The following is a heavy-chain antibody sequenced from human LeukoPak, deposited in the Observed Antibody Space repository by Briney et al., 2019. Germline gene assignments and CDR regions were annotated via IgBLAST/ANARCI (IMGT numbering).Heavy chain of an antibody. V-gene: IGHV4-61*02. CDR3: ARDKSSGWYGEGADY. CDR2: IYTSGST. D-gene: IGHD6-19*01. Sequence: SQTLSLTCTVSSGSISSGSYYWSWIRQPAGKGLEWIGRIYTSGSTNYNPSLKSRVTISVDTSKNQFSLKLSSVTAADTAVYYCARDKSSGWYGEGADYWGQGTLVTVSS. CDR1: SGSISSGSYY. J-gene: IGHJ4*02.